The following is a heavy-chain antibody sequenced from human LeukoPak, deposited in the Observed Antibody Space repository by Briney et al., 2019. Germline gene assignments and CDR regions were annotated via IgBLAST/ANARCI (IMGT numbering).Heavy chain of an antibody. D-gene: IGHD4/OR15-4a*01. J-gene: IGHJ5*01. CDR2: VYYGRTT. Sequence: SSETLSHTCTVSAASISSSSHHWGWIRQAPGKGLEWIGSVYYGRTTYYSPSLDSRVTISLDTSANQFSLQLNSVTAADTAVYYCVRHDGRGGATMGAFDSWGQGSLVTVSS. CDR3: VRHDGRGGATMGAFDS. CDR1: AASISSSSHH. V-gene: IGHV4-39*01.